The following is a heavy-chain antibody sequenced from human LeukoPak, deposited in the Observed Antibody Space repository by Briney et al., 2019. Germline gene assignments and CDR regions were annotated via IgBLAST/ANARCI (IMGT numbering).Heavy chain of an antibody. Sequence: PGGSLRLSCAASGFTFSSYSMNWVRQAPGKGLEWVSSISSSSSYIYYADSVKGRFTISRDNAKNSLYLQMNSLRAEDTAVYYCARDRYYASGSYNWFDPWGQGTLVTVSS. CDR3: ARDRYYASGSYNWFDP. D-gene: IGHD3-10*01. V-gene: IGHV3-21*04. CDR1: GFTFSSYS. CDR2: ISSSSSYI. J-gene: IGHJ5*02.